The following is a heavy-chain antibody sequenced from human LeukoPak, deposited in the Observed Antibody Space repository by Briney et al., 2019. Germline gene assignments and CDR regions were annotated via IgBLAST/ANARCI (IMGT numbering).Heavy chain of an antibody. Sequence: SETLSLTCTVSGGSISSSSYYWGWIRQPPGKGLEWIGSIYYSGSTYYNPSLKSRVTISVDTSKNQFSLKLSSVTAADTAVYYCARHLISSFTSVYLDYWGQGTLVTVSS. J-gene: IGHJ4*02. CDR1: GGSISSSSYY. D-gene: IGHD6-13*01. V-gene: IGHV4-39*01. CDR3: ARHLISSFTSVYLDY. CDR2: IYYSGST.